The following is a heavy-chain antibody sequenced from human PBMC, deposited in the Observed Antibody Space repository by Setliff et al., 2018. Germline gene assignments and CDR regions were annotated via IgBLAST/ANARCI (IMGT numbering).Heavy chain of an antibody. CDR3: AKGGNITRETYYYYGMDV. J-gene: IGHJ6*02. Sequence: ASVKVSCKASGDTFSTYSLSWVRQAPGKGFEWMGWIGPYNGNTYYAQKFQGRVAITTDTSTSTAYMELRSLRSDDTAVYYCAKGGNITRETYYYYGMDVWGQGTTVTV. D-gene: IGHD1-20*01. V-gene: IGHV1-18*01. CDR2: IGPYNGNT. CDR1: GDTFSTYS.